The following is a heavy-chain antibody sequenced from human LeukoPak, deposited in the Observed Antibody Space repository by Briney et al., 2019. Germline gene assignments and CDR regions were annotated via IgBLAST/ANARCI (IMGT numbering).Heavy chain of an antibody. CDR3: ARVGSGWYDFDY. CDR1: GFTFSSYG. Sequence: GGSLILSCAASGFTFSSYGMHWVRQAPGKGLEWVSTIRSSGGSTHYADSVKGRFTISRHNSKNTLYLQMNSLRAEDTAVYYCARVGSGWYDFDYWGQGTLVTVSS. V-gene: IGHV3-23*01. CDR2: IRSSGGST. J-gene: IGHJ4*02. D-gene: IGHD6-19*01.